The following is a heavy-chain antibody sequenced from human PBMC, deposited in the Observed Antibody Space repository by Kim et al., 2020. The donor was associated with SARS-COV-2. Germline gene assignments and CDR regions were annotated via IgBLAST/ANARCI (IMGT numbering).Heavy chain of an antibody. CDR3: ARDFLGYCSSTSCYTRGYYGMDV. V-gene: IGHV1-18*01. CDR1: GYTFTSYG. D-gene: IGHD2-2*02. CDR2: ISAYNGNT. J-gene: IGHJ6*02. Sequence: ASVKVSCKASGYTFTSYGISWVRQAPGQGLEWMGWISAYNGNTNYAQKLQGRVTMTTDTSTSTAYMELRSLRSDDTAVYYCARDFLGYCSSTSCYTRGYYGMDVWGQGTTVTVSS.